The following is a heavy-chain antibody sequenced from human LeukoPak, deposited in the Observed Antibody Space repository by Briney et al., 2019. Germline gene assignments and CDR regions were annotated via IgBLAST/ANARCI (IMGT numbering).Heavy chain of an antibody. V-gene: IGHV4-34*01. CDR1: GGSFSGYY. CDR2: INHSGST. Sequence: SETLSLTSAVYGGSFSGYYWSWIRQPPGKGLEWIGEINHSGSTNYNPSLKSRVTISVDTSKNQFSLKLSSVTAADTAVYYCARKGDYGDSPRGHFDYWGQGTLVTVSS. J-gene: IGHJ4*02. D-gene: IGHD4-17*01. CDR3: ARKGDYGDSPRGHFDY.